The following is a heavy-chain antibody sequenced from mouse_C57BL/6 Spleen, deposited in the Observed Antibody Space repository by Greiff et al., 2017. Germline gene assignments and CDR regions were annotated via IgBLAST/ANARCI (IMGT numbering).Heavy chain of an antibody. CDR3: TTGIYYGSSYPWFAY. V-gene: IGHV14-4*01. Sequence: VQLQQSGAELVRPGASVKLSCTASGFNIKDDYMHWVKQRPEQGLEWIGWIDPENGDTEYASKFQGKATITADTSSNTAYLQLSSLTSEDTAVYYCTTGIYYGSSYPWFAYWGQGTLVTVSA. CDR2: IDPENGDT. J-gene: IGHJ3*01. CDR1: GFNIKDDY. D-gene: IGHD1-1*01.